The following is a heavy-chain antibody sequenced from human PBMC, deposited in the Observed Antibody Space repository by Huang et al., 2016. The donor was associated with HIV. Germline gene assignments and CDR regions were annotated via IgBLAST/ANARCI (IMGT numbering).Heavy chain of an antibody. D-gene: IGHD6-13*01. V-gene: IGHV4-39*01. Sequence: QLQLQEWGPRLVKPSETLSLTCTVAGGAISSSTYYWSWIRQPPGKGLEWIGNSYYSGNTFYNPSIKSRVTISVDTSKNQFSLKLTSLTAADTAVYYCANTVHTAAGQYYFEYWGQGTLVTVSS. J-gene: IGHJ4*02. CDR2: SYYSGNT. CDR3: ANTVHTAAGQYYFEY. CDR1: GGAISSSTYY.